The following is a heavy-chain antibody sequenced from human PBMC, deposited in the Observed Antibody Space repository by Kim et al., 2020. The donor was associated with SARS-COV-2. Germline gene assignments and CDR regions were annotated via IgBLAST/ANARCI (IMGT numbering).Heavy chain of an antibody. D-gene: IGHD3-22*01. CDR2: IFYSGNT. J-gene: IGHJ6*02. CDR1: GGSISSSSYY. Sequence: SETLSLTCTVSGGSISSSSYYWGWIRQPPGRGLEWIGSIFYSGNTYYNPSLKSRVTISVDTSKNQFSLRLSSVTAADTTVYYCARHSAPGSGYPRSYYYFGMGVWGQEATVTVSS. CDR3: ARHSAPGSGYPRSYYYFGMGV. V-gene: IGHV4-39*01.